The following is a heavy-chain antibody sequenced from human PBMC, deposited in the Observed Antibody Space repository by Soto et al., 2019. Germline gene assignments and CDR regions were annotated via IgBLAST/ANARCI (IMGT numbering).Heavy chain of an antibody. J-gene: IGHJ5*02. CDR2: INHSGST. V-gene: IGHV4-34*01. CDR1: GGSFSGYY. Sequence: PSETLSLTCAVYGGSFSGYYWSWIRQPPGKGLEWIGEINHSGSTNYNPSLKSRVTISVDTSKNQFSLKLSSVTAADTAVYYCARVFRGSIAVVVPAAIPNWFDPWGQRTLVTVSS. D-gene: IGHD2-2*01. CDR3: ARVFRGSIAVVVPAAIPNWFDP.